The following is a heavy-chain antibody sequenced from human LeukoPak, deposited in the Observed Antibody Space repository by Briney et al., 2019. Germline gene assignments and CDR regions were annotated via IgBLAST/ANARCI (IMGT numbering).Heavy chain of an antibody. J-gene: IGHJ4*02. CDR2: INPNSGDT. CDR3: ARGLMSAVGVGYFDY. CDR1: GYTFTAYY. D-gene: IGHD1-26*01. Sequence: ASVRVSCKGSGYTFTAYYIHWVRQAPGQGLEWLGWINPNSGDTNYAQKFQGRVTMTRDTSITTAYMELSRLKSDDTAVYYCARGLMSAVGVGYFDYWGQGTLVTVSS. V-gene: IGHV1-2*02.